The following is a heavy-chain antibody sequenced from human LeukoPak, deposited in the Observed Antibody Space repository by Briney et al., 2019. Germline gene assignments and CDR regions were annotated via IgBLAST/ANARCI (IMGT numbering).Heavy chain of an antibody. J-gene: IGHJ6*03. D-gene: IGHD1-26*01. CDR3: ARDVRYSGSYYYYYYMDV. Sequence: SVKVSCKASGYKFINYGISWVRQAPGQGLEWMGGIIPIFGTANYAQKFQGRVTITADESTSTAYMELSSLRSEDTAVYYCARDVRYSGSYYYYYYMDVWGKGTTVTVSS. CDR1: GYKFINYG. V-gene: IGHV1-69*13. CDR2: IIPIFGTA.